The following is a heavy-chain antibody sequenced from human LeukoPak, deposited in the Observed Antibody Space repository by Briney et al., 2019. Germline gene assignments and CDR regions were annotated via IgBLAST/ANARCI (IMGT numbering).Heavy chain of an antibody. Sequence: SETLSLTCSVSGGSITSGDYRWGWNRQPPGKGLEWIGSFYNRGSPYYNPSLKSRVTISLDTSKNQFSLKLTSVTAADTAIYYCARQFDYWGPGTLVTVSS. J-gene: IGHJ4*02. CDR1: GGSITSGDYR. V-gene: IGHV4-39*01. CDR2: FYNRGSP. CDR3: ARQFDY.